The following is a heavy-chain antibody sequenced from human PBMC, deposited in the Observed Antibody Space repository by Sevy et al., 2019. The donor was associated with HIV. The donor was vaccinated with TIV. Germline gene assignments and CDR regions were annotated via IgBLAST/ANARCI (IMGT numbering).Heavy chain of an antibody. CDR2: INSDGSST. Sequence: GGSLRLSCAASGFTFSSYWMHWVRQAPGKGLVWVSRINSDGSSTSYADSVKGRFTISRDNAKKTLYLQMNSLRAEDTAVYYCTYYYDSSGYYSFDYWGQGTLVTVSS. D-gene: IGHD3-22*01. CDR3: TYYYDSSGYYSFDY. V-gene: IGHV3-74*01. CDR1: GFTFSSYW. J-gene: IGHJ4*02.